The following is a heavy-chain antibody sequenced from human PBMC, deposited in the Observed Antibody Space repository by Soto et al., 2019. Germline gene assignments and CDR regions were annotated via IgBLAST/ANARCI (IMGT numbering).Heavy chain of an antibody. CDR3: ARSQGSSTSLEIYYYYYYGMDV. V-gene: IGHV1-69*01. CDR2: IIPIPGTA. J-gene: IGHJ6*02. CDR1: GGTFGSYA. Sequence: QVQLVQSGAEVKKPGSSVKVSCKASGGTFGSYAISWVRQAPGQGLEWMGGIIPIPGTANYAQKFQGRVTIAADESTSTAYVELSSLRSEDTAVYYCARSQGSSTSLEIYYYYYYGMDVWGQWTTVTVSS. D-gene: IGHD2-2*01.